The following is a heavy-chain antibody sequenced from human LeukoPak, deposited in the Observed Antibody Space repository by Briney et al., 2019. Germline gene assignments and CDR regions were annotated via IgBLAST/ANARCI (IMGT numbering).Heavy chain of an antibody. CDR1: GYTFTGYY. CDR3: ARGYCSGGSCVYQDV. V-gene: IGHV1-2*02. J-gene: IGHJ6*04. Sequence: GASVKVSCKDSGYTFTGYYMHWVRQAPGQGLEWMGWINPNSGGTNYAQKFQGRVTMTRDTSISTAYMELSRLRSDDTAVYYCARGYCSGGSCVYQDVWGKGTTVTVSS. D-gene: IGHD2-15*01. CDR2: INPNSGGT.